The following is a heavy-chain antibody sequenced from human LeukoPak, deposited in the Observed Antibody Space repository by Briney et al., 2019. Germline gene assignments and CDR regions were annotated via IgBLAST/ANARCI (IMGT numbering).Heavy chain of an antibody. Sequence: GGSLRLSCKASGFTFSSYHMNWVRQAPGKELEWVSSISSSSVYTHYADSVKGRITISRDNGKNSLYLQMSSLTAEDTALYYCARDALRDDAFDIWGQGTMVTVSS. J-gene: IGHJ3*02. CDR3: ARDALRDDAFDI. V-gene: IGHV3-21*04. CDR2: ISSSSVYT. CDR1: GFTFSSYH.